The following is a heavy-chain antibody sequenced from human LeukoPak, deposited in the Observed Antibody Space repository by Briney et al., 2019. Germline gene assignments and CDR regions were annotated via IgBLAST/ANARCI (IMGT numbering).Heavy chain of an antibody. CDR1: GYSISSGYY. CDR2: IYHSGST. Sequence: PSETLSLTCTVSGYSISSGYYWGWIRQPPGKGLEWIGSIYHSGSTNYNPSLKSRVTISVDTSKNQFSLKLSSVTAADTAVYYCARGGVVVVIPKRLWFDPWGQGTLVTVSS. V-gene: IGHV4-38-2*02. CDR3: ARGGVVVVIPKRLWFDP. D-gene: IGHD2-21*01. J-gene: IGHJ5*02.